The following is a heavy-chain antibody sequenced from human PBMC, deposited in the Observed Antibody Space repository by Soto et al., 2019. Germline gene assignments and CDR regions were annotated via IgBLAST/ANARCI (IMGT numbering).Heavy chain of an antibody. D-gene: IGHD6-25*01. Sequence: SETLSLTCTASGGSITSSSHFWGWVRQPPGKGLEWIGTIYFTGNTYYAPSLKSRLTMSIDTSKNEFSLRLNSVTAADTAVYYCAGQTFTIAAASYGRSNWFDPWGPGTLVT. CDR1: GGSITSSSHF. V-gene: IGHV4-39*01. CDR2: IYFTGNT. CDR3: AGQTFTIAAASYGRSNWFDP. J-gene: IGHJ5*02.